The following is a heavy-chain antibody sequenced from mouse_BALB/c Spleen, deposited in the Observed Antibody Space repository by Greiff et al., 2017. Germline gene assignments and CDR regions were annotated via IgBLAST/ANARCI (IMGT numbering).Heavy chain of an antibody. Sequence: VQLLQSGPELVKPGASVKMSCKASGYTFTSYVMHWVKQKPGQGLEWIGYINPYNDGTKYNEKLKGKATLTSDNSSSTAYMELSGLTSEDSAVYYCARREQGLYAMDYWGQGTSVTVSS. CDR1: GYTFTSYV. V-gene: IGHV1-14*01. CDR3: ARREQGLYAMDY. D-gene: IGHD3-1*01. J-gene: IGHJ4*01. CDR2: INPYNDGT.